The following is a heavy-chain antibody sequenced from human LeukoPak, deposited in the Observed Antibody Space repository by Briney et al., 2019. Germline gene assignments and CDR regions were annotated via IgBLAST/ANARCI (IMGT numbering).Heavy chain of an antibody. CDR3: ARVKVQLEPRDAFDI. D-gene: IGHD1-1*01. CDR2: INPNSGGT. Sequence: GASVKVSCKASGYTFTGYYMHWVRQAPGQGLEWMGWINPNSGGTNYAQKFQGRVTMTRDTSISTAYMELSRLRSDDTAVYYCARVKVQLEPRDAFDIWGQGTMVTVSS. V-gene: IGHV1-2*02. CDR1: GYTFTGYY. J-gene: IGHJ3*02.